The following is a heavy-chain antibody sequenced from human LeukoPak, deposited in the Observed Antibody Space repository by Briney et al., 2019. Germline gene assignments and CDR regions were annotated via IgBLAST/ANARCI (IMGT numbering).Heavy chain of an antibody. CDR3: AKGAGTHYYYAMDV. J-gene: IGHJ6*02. CDR2: ISWNSGSI. D-gene: IGHD1-1*01. V-gene: IGHV3-9*01. Sequence: GGSLRLSCVASGFTFDDYAMHWVRQAPGKGLEWVSGISWNSGSIGYADSVKGRFTTSRNNAKNSLFLQMNSLRAEDTAFYYCAKGAGTHYYYAMDVWGQGTTVTVSS. CDR1: GFTFDDYA.